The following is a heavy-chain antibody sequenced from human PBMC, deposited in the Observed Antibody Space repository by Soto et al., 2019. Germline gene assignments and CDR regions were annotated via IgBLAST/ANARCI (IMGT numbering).Heavy chain of an antibody. Sequence: SVKVSCKASGFTFTSSSVQWVRQARGQRLEWIGWITVGTGNTNYAQEFQERVTITRDMCTSTAYMELSILRSEDTAVYYCAAGDASGYYGGWGQGTQVTVSS. CDR3: AAGDASGYYGG. J-gene: IGHJ4*02. CDR2: ITVGTGNT. CDR1: GFTFTSSS. V-gene: IGHV1-58*01. D-gene: IGHD3-22*01.